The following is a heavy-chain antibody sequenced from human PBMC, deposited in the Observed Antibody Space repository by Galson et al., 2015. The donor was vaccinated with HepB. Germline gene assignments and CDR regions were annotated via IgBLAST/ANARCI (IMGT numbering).Heavy chain of an antibody. CDR1: GFTFSSYA. CDR2: ISDSGGST. V-gene: IGHV3-23*01. Sequence: SLRLSCAASGFTFSSYAMNWVRQAPGKGLEWASSISDSGGSTYYADSVKGRFIISRDNSKNTLYLQMSSLRADDTAVYYCAKGRGSSGWYLYDYWGQGTLVTVSS. J-gene: IGHJ4*02. CDR3: AKGRGSSGWYLYDY. D-gene: IGHD6-19*01.